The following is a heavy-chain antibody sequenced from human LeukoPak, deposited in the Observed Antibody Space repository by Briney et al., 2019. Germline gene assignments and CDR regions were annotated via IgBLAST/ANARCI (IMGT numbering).Heavy chain of an antibody. CDR1: GASMSGQH. CDR2: IHYDGRT. J-gene: IGHJ4*02. CDR3: ARHLNGGTHPLDN. Sequence: SETLSLTCTVSGASMSGQHWNWLRQAPGKGLEWIAWIHYDGRTNYNPSLKSRLSLSVDTSTNQFSLSLNSVTAADTAVYFCARHLNGGTHPLDNWGPGIRVIVSP. V-gene: IGHV4-59*08. D-gene: IGHD2-8*01.